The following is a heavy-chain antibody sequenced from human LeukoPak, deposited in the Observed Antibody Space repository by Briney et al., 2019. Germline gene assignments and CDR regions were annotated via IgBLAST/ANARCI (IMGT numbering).Heavy chain of an antibody. CDR2: INHSGST. J-gene: IGHJ4*02. Sequence: SETLSLTCAVYGGSFSGYYWSWIRQPPGEGLEWIGEINHSGSTNYNPSLKSRVTISVDTSKNQFSLKLSSVTAADTAVYYCARATYYYGSGSYGDWGQGTLVTVSS. CDR1: GGSFSGYY. D-gene: IGHD3-10*01. CDR3: ARATYYYGSGSYGD. V-gene: IGHV4-34*01.